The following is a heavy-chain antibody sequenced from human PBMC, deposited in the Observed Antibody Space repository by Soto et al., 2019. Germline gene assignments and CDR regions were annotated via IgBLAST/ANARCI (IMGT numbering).Heavy chain of an antibody. V-gene: IGHV4-30-2*01. Sequence: KPXETMSLPAPVSWGSSSSGGYSWSWIRQPPGKGLEWIGYIYHSGSTYYNPSLKSRVTISVDRSKNQFSLKLSSVTAADTAVYYCARGSSYYYMFDDWGHGTLVTVPS. CDR3: ARGSSYYYMFDD. CDR1: WGSSSSGGYS. CDR2: IYHSGST. J-gene: IGHJ5*01. D-gene: IGHD3-10*01.